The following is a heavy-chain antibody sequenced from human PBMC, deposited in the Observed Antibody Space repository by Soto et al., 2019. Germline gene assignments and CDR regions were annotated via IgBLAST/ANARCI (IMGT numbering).Heavy chain of an antibody. CDR1: GFTFGPTA. CDR2: MVGSGGIT. CDR3: VKNSGGFNT. J-gene: IGHJ5*02. Sequence: QLLQSGGGLVQPGGSLTVSCAASGFTFGPTAMSWVRQAPGEGLVWVSTMVGSGGITYYADSVKGRLTISRDNSKNTVYLQLNSVRGDDTALYYCVKNSGGFNTWGQGAGVTASS. D-gene: IGHD3-10*01. V-gene: IGHV3-23*01.